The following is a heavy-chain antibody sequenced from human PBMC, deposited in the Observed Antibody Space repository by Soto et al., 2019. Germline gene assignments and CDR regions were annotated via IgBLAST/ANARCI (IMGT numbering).Heavy chain of an antibody. D-gene: IGHD3-22*01. J-gene: IGHJ4*02. CDR3: ASTKRWLSFDA. CDR2: IYYSGST. CDR1: GDSIITSY. Sequence: PSETLSLTCTVSGDSIITSYWSWIRRPPGKGLEWIGNIYYSGSTNYNPSLKSRVTISLDTSKNEFSLKLTSVTAADTAVYYCASTKRWLSFDAWGPGTLVTVSS. V-gene: IGHV4-59*01.